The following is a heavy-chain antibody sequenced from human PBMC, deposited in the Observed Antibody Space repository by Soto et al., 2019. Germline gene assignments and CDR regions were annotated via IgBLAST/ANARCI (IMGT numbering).Heavy chain of an antibody. CDR2: MNPNSGNT. J-gene: IGHJ3*02. Sequence: QVQLVQSGAEVKKPGASVKVSCKASGYTFTSYDINWVRQATGQGLEWMGWMNPNSGNTGYAQKFKGRGTMTRNTSLSTAYMELRSLRTQDTAVYYCARIAVLDAFDIWGQGTMVTVSS. CDR1: GYTFTSYD. CDR3: ARIAVLDAFDI. D-gene: IGHD3-22*01. V-gene: IGHV1-8*01.